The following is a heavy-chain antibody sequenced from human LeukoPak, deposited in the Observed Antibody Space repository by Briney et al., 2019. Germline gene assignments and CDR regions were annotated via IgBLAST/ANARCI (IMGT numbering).Heavy chain of an antibody. D-gene: IGHD5-12*01. CDR1: GYTFTSYA. V-gene: IGHV7-4-1*02. CDR3: ARGANSGYDSDYYYYMDV. J-gene: IGHJ6*03. Sequence: ASVKVSCKASGYTFTSYAMNWVRQAPGQGLEWMGWINTNTGNPTYAQGFTGRFVFSLDTSVSTAYLQISSLKAEDTAVYYCARGANSGYDSDYYYYMDVWGKGTTVTVSS. CDR2: INTNTGNP.